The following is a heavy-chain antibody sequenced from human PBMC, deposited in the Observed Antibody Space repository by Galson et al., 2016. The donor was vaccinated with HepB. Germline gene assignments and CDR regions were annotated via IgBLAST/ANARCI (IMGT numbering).Heavy chain of an antibody. Sequence: SVKVSCKASGGPFSSYTFSWVRQAPGQGLEWMGGIIPIFGTVSYAQKFQGRVTITADESTSTAYMELITLTSEDTAMYYCASTDFDILTGYYLWGRGSLVTVSS. CDR1: GGPFSSYT. CDR3: ASTDFDILTGYYL. D-gene: IGHD3-9*01. V-gene: IGHV1-69*13. J-gene: IGHJ4*02. CDR2: IIPIFGTV.